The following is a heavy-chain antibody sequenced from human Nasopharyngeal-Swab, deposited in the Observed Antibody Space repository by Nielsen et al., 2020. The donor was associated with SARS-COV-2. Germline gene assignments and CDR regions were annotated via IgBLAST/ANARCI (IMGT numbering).Heavy chain of an antibody. V-gene: IGHV3-9*01. CDR3: AKGQIVVVPAAIRDDAFDI. D-gene: IGHD2-2*02. CDR2: ISWNSGST. J-gene: IGHJ3*02. CDR1: GFTFDDYA. Sequence: GKSLKISCAASGFTFDDYAMHWVRQAPGKGLEWVSGISWNSGSTGYADSVRGRFTISRDNAKNSLYLQMNSLRAEDTALYYCAKGQIVVVPAAIRDDAFDIWGQGTMVTVSS.